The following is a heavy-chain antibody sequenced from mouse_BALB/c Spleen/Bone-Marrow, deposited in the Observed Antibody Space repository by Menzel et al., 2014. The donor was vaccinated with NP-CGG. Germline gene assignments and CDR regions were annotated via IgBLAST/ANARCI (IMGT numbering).Heavy chain of an antibody. CDR3: ARENYGSSPAY. J-gene: IGHJ3*01. D-gene: IGHD1-1*01. V-gene: IGHV1S135*01. Sequence: EVQLVESGPELVKPGASVKVSCKASGYAFTSHNMYWVKQSHGKSLEWIGYIDPYNGGTSYNQKFKGKATLTVDKSSSTAYMHLNSLTSEDSAVYYCARENYGSSPAYWGQGTLVTVSA. CDR2: IDPYNGGT. CDR1: GYAFTSHN.